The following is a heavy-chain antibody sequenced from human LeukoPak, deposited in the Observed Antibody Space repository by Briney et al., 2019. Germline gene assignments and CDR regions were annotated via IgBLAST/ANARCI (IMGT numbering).Heavy chain of an antibody. CDR2: INHSGST. CDR1: GGSFSGYY. Sequence: SETLSLTCAVYGGSFSGYYWSWIRQPPGKGLEWIGEINHSGSTNYNPSLKSRVTISVDTSKNQFSLKLSSVTAADTAVYYCARAYYYDSSGYSPPPYYYYYMDVWGKGTTVTVSS. J-gene: IGHJ6*03. CDR3: ARAYYYDSSGYSPPPYYYYYMDV. V-gene: IGHV4-34*01. D-gene: IGHD3-22*01.